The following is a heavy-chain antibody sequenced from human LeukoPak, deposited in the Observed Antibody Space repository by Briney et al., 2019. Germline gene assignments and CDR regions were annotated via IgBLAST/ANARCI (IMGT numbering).Heavy chain of an antibody. CDR1: GGSFSGYY. V-gene: IGHV4-34*01. CDR2: INHSGST. J-gene: IGHJ4*02. D-gene: IGHD6-19*01. CDR3: ARGPGGWHDTGDY. Sequence: PSETLSLTCAVYGGSFSGYYWSWIRQPPGKGLERIGEINHSGSTNYNPSLKSRVAISVDTSKNQFSLKLSSVTAADTAVYYCARGPGGWHDTGDYWGQGTLVTVSS.